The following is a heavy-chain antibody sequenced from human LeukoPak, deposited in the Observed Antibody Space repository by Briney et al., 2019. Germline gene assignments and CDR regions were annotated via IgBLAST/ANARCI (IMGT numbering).Heavy chain of an antibody. V-gene: IGHV3-21*01. D-gene: IGHD2-2*01. Sequence: PGGSLRLSCAASGFTFSSYSMNWVRQAPGKGLEWVSSISSSSSYIYYADSVKGRFTISRDNAKNSLYLQMNSLRAEDTAVYYCARGAGGYCSSTSCQLTGTSYWGQGTLVTVSS. CDR3: ARGAGGYCSSTSCQLTGTSY. CDR2: ISSSSSYI. J-gene: IGHJ4*02. CDR1: GFTFSSYS.